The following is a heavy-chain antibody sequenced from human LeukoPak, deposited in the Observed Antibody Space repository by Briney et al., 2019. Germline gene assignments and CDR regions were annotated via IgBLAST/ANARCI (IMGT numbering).Heavy chain of an antibody. CDR3: ARDLANLVYY. D-gene: IGHD4/OR15-4a*01. J-gene: IGHJ4*02. CDR1: GYTFTNYA. V-gene: IGHV1-46*01. Sequence: GASVKVSCKASGYTFTNYAMNWVRQAPGQGLEWMGIINPSGGSTSYAQKFQGRVTMTRDTSTSTVYMELSSLRSEDTAVYYCARDLANLVYYWGQGTLVTVSS. CDR2: INPSGGST.